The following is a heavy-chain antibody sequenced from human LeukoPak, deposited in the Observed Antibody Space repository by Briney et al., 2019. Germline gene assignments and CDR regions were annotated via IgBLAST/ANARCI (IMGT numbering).Heavy chain of an antibody. J-gene: IGHJ5*02. CDR1: GFTFSNAW. CDR3: ATDFYDST. D-gene: IGHD3-22*01. Sequence: GGSLRLSCAASGFTFSNAWMTWVRQAPGKGLEWVGRIKSKTAGGTIDYAAPVKGRFTISRDDSKTTLYLQMNSLQTEDTAVYYCATDFYDSTWGQGTLVTVSS. CDR2: IKSKTAGGTI. V-gene: IGHV3-15*01.